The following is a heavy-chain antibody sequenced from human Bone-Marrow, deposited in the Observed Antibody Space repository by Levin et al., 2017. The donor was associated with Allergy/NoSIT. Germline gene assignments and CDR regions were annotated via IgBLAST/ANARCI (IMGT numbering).Heavy chain of an antibody. CDR2: ISSSSTI. CDR3: ARDRGRSSSWIDY. J-gene: IGHJ4*02. V-gene: IGHV3-69-1*01. CDR1: GFTFSDYY. D-gene: IGHD6-13*01. Sequence: GGSLRLSCAASGFTFSDYYMNWVRQAPGKGLEWVSSISSSSTIYYADSVKGRFTISRDNAKNSLYLQMNSLRAEDTAVYYCARDRGRSSSWIDYWGQGTLVTVSS.